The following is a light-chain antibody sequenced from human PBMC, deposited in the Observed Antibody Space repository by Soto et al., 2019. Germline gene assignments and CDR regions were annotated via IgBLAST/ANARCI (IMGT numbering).Light chain of an antibody. CDR3: QSYDSSLSGFYV. CDR2: DDS. Sequence: QSVLTQPPSVSGALGQRVTISCTGGRSNIGAAYGVHWYQHLPGTAPKLLIYDDSNRPSGVPDRFSGSKSGTSASLDITGLQAEDEADYYCQSYDSSLSGFYVFGTGTKVTVL. J-gene: IGLJ1*01. CDR1: RSNIGAAYG. V-gene: IGLV1-40*01.